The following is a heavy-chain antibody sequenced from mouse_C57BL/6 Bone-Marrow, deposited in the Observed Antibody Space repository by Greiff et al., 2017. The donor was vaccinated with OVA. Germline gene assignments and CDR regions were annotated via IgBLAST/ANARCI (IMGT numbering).Heavy chain of an antibody. CDR1: GFNIKDDY. CDR2: IDPENGDT. Sequence: EVKLQESGAELVRPGASVKLSCTASGFNIKDDYMHWVKQRPEQGLEWIGWIDPENGDTEYASKFQGKATITADTSSNTAYLQLSSLTSEDTAVYYCTTLHYGSTDYWGQGTTLTVSS. V-gene: IGHV14-4*01. D-gene: IGHD1-1*01. J-gene: IGHJ2*01. CDR3: TTLHYGSTDY.